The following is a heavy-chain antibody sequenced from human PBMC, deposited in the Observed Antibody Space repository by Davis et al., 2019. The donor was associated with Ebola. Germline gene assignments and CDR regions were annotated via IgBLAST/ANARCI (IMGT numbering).Heavy chain of an antibody. V-gene: IGHV3-33*01. CDR2: IWYDGSHQ. J-gene: IGHJ4*02. CDR3: ARVQNYDFWSGLGY. D-gene: IGHD3-3*01. CDR1: GFTFSGFA. Sequence: GESLKISCAASGFTFSGFAMHWVRQTPGTGLEWVAVIWYDGSHQYYADSVKGRFTISRDNSKNTLYLQMHSLRGEDTAVYYCARVQNYDFWSGLGYWGQGVLVTVSS.